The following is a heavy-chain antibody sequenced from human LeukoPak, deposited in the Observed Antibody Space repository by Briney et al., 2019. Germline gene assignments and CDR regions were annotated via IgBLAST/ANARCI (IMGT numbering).Heavy chain of an antibody. D-gene: IGHD5-12*01. CDR1: GGSISSYY. CDR3: ARTPIGKWLRPTGDAFDI. CDR2: IYYSGST. V-gene: IGHV4-59*12. Sequence: PSETLSLTCTVSGGSISSYYWSWIRQPPGKGLEWIGYIYYSGSTNYNPSLKSRVTISVDTSKNQFSLKLSSVTAADTAVYYCARTPIGKWLRPTGDAFDIWGQGAMVTVSS. J-gene: IGHJ3*02.